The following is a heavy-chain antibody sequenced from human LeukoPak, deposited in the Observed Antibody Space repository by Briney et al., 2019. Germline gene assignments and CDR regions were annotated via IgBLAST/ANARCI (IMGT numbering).Heavy chain of an antibody. D-gene: IGHD6-19*01. Sequence: SETLSLTCTVSGGSMSSRSYYWGWIRQPPGKGLEWIGSIYYSGSAYYNPSLKSRVTISVDTSKNQFSLKLISVTAADTAVYYCARRLNSGGSDYWGQGTLVTVSS. V-gene: IGHV4-39*01. CDR3: ARRLNSGGSDY. CDR1: GGSMSSRSYY. J-gene: IGHJ4*02. CDR2: IYYSGSA.